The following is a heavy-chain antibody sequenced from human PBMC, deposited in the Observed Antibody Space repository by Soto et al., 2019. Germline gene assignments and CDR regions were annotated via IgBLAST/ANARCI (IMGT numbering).Heavy chain of an antibody. CDR2: ISGSGDRT. D-gene: IGHD3-10*01. CDR3: AKDYGVRGIMTNLFDS. CDR1: GFTFDNYA. V-gene: IGHV3-23*01. Sequence: EVQLLESGGGLVQPGGSLRISCTASGFTFDNYAMAWVRQAPGKGLEWGAGISGSGDRTNYVDSVKGRFTISRDNSKNRLYLQMKSLRAEDTALYYCAKDYGVRGIMTNLFDSWGQGTLVAVSS. J-gene: IGHJ5*01.